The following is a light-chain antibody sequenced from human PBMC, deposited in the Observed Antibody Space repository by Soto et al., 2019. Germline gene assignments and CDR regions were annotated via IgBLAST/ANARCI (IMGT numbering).Light chain of an antibody. CDR1: QSVSSRS. CDR2: GAS. CDR3: QQYSSWPPWT. J-gene: IGKJ1*01. Sequence: EIVLTQSPGTLSLSPGERATLSCRASQSVSSRSLAWYQQKPGQAPRLLISGASARATGIPARFSGSGSGTEFTLTISSLESEDSAVYYCQQYSSWPPWTFGQGTKV. V-gene: IGKV3-20*01.